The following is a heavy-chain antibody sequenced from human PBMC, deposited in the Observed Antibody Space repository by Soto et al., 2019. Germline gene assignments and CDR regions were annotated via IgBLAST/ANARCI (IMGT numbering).Heavy chain of an antibody. J-gene: IGHJ4*02. Sequence: QVQLQESGPGLVKPSQTLSLTCTVSGGSINSGGYCWSWIRQHPGKGLDWIGCISYGGSTSYNPSLKSRVTTSVDTSKNQFSLKLTSVTAADTAVYYCWRGMLVWGQGALITVSP. CDR3: WRGMLV. CDR2: ISYGGST. V-gene: IGHV4-31*03. CDR1: GGSINSGGYC. D-gene: IGHD6-6*01.